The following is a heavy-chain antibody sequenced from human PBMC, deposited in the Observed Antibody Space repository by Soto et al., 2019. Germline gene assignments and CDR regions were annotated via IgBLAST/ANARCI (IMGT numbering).Heavy chain of an antibody. V-gene: IGHV3-48*03. Sequence: VGSLRLSCAASGFTFSSYEMNWVRQAPGKGLEWVSYISSSGSTIYYADSVKGRFTISRDNAKDSLYLQMNSLRAEDTAVYYCARIAFWSGVMGPDPWGQGTLVTVSS. CDR1: GFTFSSYE. D-gene: IGHD3-3*01. CDR3: ARIAFWSGVMGPDP. CDR2: ISSSGSTI. J-gene: IGHJ5*02.